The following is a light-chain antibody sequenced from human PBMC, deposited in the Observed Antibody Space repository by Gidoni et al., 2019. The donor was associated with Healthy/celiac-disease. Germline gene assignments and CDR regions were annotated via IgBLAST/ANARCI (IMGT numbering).Light chain of an antibody. V-gene: IGKV3-20*01. Sequence: EIVFTQSPGTLSLAPVERATLSCRSSQSVSSSYVAWYQQKPGQAPRLLIYGASRRATGIPDWFSGSGSGTVFTRTISRLEPEDFAVYYCQQYGSSPIFTFGPGTQVDI. CDR1: QSVSSSY. CDR2: GAS. J-gene: IGKJ3*01. CDR3: QQYGSSPIFT.